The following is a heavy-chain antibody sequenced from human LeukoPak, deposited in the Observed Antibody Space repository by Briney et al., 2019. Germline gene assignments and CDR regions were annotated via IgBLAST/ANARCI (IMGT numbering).Heavy chain of an antibody. CDR1: GDSVSSNSAA. CDR2: TYYRSKWYN. J-gene: IGHJ5*02. V-gene: IGHV6-1*01. Sequence: SQTLSLTCAISGDSVSSNSAAWNWIRPSPSRGLEWLGRTYYRSKWYNDYAVSVKSRITINPDTSKNQFSLQLNSVTPEDTAVYYCARVRAQWLVPLNWFDPWGQGTLVTVSS. D-gene: IGHD6-19*01. CDR3: ARVRAQWLVPLNWFDP.